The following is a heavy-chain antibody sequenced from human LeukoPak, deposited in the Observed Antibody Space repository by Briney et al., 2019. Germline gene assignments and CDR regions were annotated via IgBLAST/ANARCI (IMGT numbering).Heavy chain of an antibody. CDR3: ARYVWGSYPTFEDY. J-gene: IGHJ4*02. D-gene: IGHD3-16*02. CDR2: IYYSGST. Sequence: SETLSLTCTVSGGSISSYYWSWLRQPPGKGLEWFGYIYYSGSTNYNPSLKSRVTISVDTSKNQFSPKLSSVTAADTAVYYCARYVWGSYPTFEDYWGQGTLVTVSS. V-gene: IGHV4-59*01. CDR1: GGSISSYY.